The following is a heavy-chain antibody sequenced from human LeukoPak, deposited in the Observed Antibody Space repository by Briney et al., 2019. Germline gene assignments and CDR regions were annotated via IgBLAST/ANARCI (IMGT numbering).Heavy chain of an antibody. Sequence: PSETLSLTCTVSGVSISSGGYYWSWIRQHPGKGLEWIGYIYYSGSTYYNPSLKSRVTISVDTSKNQFSLKLSSVTAADAAVYYCAGDSLYGSGSRPHAFDIWGQGTMVTVSS. CDR2: IYYSGST. J-gene: IGHJ3*02. V-gene: IGHV4-31*03. CDR3: AGDSLYGSGSRPHAFDI. CDR1: GVSISSGGYY. D-gene: IGHD3-10*01.